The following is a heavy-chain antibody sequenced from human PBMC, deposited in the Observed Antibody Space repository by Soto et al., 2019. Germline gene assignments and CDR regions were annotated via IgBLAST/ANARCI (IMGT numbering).Heavy chain of an antibody. CDR1: CGSISSSSYY. V-gene: IGHV4-39*01. CDR3: ARSDYSNYHYYFDY. D-gene: IGHD4-4*01. J-gene: IGHJ4*02. Sequence: SETLSLTCTVSCGSISSSSYYWGWIRQPPGKGLEWIGSIYYSGSTYYNPSLKSRVTISVDTSKNQFSLKLSSVTAADTAVYYCARSDYSNYHYYFDYWGQGTLVTVSS. CDR2: IYYSGST.